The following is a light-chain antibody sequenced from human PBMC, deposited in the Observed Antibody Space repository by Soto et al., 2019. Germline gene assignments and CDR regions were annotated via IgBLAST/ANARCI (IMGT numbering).Light chain of an antibody. J-gene: IGLJ2*01. Sequence: QLVLTQSPSASASLAASGTLTCTLSSGHSDYAIAWNQQQPGNGPRFLMKVNSDGSHTNGDGIPDRFSGSGSGAGRYLIMSRVQSEDESDGYCQNWGPRIKVVVGGGTTLAVL. CDR2: VNSDGSH. CDR3: QNWGPRIKVV. V-gene: IGLV4-69*01. CDR1: SGHSDYA.